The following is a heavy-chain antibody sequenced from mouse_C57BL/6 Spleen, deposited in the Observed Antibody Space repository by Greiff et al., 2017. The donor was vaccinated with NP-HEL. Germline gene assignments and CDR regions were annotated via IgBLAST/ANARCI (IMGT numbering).Heavy chain of an antibody. CDR1: GYAFSSYW. V-gene: IGHV1-80*01. Sequence: QVQLKQSGAELVKPGASVKISCKASGYAFSSYWMNWVKQRPGKGLEWIGQIYPGDGDTNYKGKFKGKATLTADKSSSTAYMQLSSLTSEDSAVYFCARRRDDGFFDYWGQGTTLTVSS. D-gene: IGHD2-3*01. CDR3: ARRRDDGFFDY. J-gene: IGHJ2*01. CDR2: IYPGDGDT.